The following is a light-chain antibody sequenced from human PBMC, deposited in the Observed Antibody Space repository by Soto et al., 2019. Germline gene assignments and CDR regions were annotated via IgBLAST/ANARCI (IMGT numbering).Light chain of an antibody. CDR1: QSVSSN. CDR3: QQYNNWPCT. V-gene: IGKV3-15*01. CDR2: GAS. J-gene: IGKJ5*01. Sequence: EIVMTQSPATLSVSPGERATLSCRASQSVSSNLAWYQQKPGQAPRLLIYGASTRATGIPARFSGSGSGTEFTLTISSLQSEDFAVYYCQQYNNWPCTFGQGTRLEMK.